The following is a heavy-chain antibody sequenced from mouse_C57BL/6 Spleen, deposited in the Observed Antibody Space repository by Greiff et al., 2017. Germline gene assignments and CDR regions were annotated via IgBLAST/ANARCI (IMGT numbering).Heavy chain of an antibody. CDR2: IYPGDGDT. CDR1: GYAFSSSW. J-gene: IGHJ2*01. Sequence: QVQLKQSGPELVKPGASVKISCKASGYAFSSSWMNWVKQRPGKGLEWIGRIYPGDGDTNYNGKFKGKATLTADKSSSTAYMQLSSLTSEDSAVYFCAREGGEYDGEGFDYWGQGTTLTVSS. V-gene: IGHV1-82*01. D-gene: IGHD2-14*01. CDR3: AREGGEYDGEGFDY.